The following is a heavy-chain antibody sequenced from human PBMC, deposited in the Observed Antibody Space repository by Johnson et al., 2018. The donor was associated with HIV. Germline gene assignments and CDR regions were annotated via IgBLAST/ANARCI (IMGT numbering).Heavy chain of an antibody. CDR2: IRYDGSNK. V-gene: IGHV3-30*02. J-gene: IGHJ3*02. CDR3: AKGVDYYDSSPADAFDI. CDR1: DFTFSSYG. D-gene: IGHD3-22*01. Sequence: QVQLVESGGGVVQPGGSLRLSCAASDFTFSSYGMHWVRQAPGKGLEWVAFIRYDGSNKYYADSVKGRFTISRDNSKNTLYLQMNSLRAEDTAVYYCAKGVDYYDSSPADAFDIWGQGTMVTVSS.